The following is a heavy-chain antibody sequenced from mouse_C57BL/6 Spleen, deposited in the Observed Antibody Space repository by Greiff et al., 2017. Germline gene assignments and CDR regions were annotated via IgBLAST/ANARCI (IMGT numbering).Heavy chain of an antibody. CDR3: ARSSSLEYYFDY. V-gene: IGHV1-7*01. D-gene: IGHD1-1*01. CDR1: GYTFTSYW. J-gene: IGHJ2*01. Sequence: QVQLQQSGAELAKPGASVKLSCKASGYTFTSYWMHWVKQRPGQGLEWIGYINPSSGYTKYNQKFKDKATLTADKYSSTAYMQLSSLTYEDSAVYYCARSSSLEYYFDYWGQGTTLTVSS. CDR2: INPSSGYT.